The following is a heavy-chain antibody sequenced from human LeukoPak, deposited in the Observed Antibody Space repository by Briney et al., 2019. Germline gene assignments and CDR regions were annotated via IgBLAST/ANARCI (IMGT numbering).Heavy chain of an antibody. CDR2: IYYSGST. D-gene: IGHD6-13*01. CDR1: GASISTSAYY. CDR3: ASDQYSSSWYQQQGPGDY. V-gene: IGHV4-39*07. Sequence: SETLSLTCTVSGASISTSAYYWGWIRQPPGKGLDWIGNIYYSGSTNYNPSLKSRVTISVDTSKNQFSLKLSSVTAADTAVYYCASDQYSSSWYQQQGPGDYWGQGTLVTVSS. J-gene: IGHJ4*02.